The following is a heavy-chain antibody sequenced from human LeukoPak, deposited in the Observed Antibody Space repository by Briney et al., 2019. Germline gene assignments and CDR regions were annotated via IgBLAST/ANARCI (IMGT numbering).Heavy chain of an antibody. J-gene: IGHJ4*02. Sequence: GGSLRLSCAASGFTFSTYWMHWVRQAPGKGLVWVSRINNDGSSTSYADSVKGRFTISRDNAKNTLYMQMNSLRAEDTAVYYCARGLSYRIMATVTTDWGQGTLLTVSS. D-gene: IGHD4-17*01. CDR3: ARGLSYRIMATVTTD. CDR2: INNDGSST. CDR1: GFTFSTYW. V-gene: IGHV3-74*01.